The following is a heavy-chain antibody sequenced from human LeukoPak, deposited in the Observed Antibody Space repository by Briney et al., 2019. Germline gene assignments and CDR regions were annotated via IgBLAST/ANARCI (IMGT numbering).Heavy chain of an antibody. D-gene: IGHD1-26*01. CDR3: AKVRVGATIDD. Sequence: PGGSLRLSCAGSGFTFRSYAMHWVRQAPGKGLEWVAVISYDGSNKDYADSVKGRFTISRDNSKNTLYLQMNSLRGEDTAVYYCAKVRVGATIDDWGQGTLVTVSS. CDR2: ISYDGSNK. J-gene: IGHJ4*02. CDR1: GFTFRSYA. V-gene: IGHV3-30-3*01.